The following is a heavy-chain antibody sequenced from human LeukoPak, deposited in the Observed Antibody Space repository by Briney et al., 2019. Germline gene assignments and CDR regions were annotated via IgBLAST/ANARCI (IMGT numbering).Heavy chain of an antibody. Sequence: GGSLRLSCVASGFTFSSRWMHWVRQAPGKGLVWVSIINTDGSTTRYADFVEGRFTISRDNARNTLYLEMNSLRVEDTAVYFCARDISRTMDVWGQGTTVTVPS. V-gene: IGHV3-74*01. CDR1: GFTFSSRW. D-gene: IGHD2/OR15-2a*01. CDR3: ARDISRTMDV. J-gene: IGHJ6*02. CDR2: INTDGSTT.